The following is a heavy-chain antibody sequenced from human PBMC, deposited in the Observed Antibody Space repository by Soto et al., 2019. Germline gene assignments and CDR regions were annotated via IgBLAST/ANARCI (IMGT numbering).Heavy chain of an antibody. D-gene: IGHD3-3*01. V-gene: IGHV1-24*01. CDR3: ATLENGGITIFGVPKSWFDP. CDR1: GYTLTELS. CDR2: FDPEDGET. J-gene: IGHJ5*02. Sequence: ASVKVSCKVSGYTLTELSMHWVRQAPGKGLEWMGGFDPEDGETIYAQKFQGRVTMTEDTSTDTAYMELSSLRSEDTAVYYCATLENGGITIFGVPKSWFDPWGQGTLVTVS.